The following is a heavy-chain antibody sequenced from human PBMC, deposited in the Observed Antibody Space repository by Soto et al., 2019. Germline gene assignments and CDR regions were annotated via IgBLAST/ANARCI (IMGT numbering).Heavy chain of an antibody. D-gene: IGHD2-15*01. CDR2: ISGSGGST. CDR1: GFTFSSYA. V-gene: IGHV3-23*01. J-gene: IGHJ6*03. Sequence: EVQLLESGGGLVQPGGSLRLSCAASGFTFSSYAMSWVRQAPGKGLEWVSAISGSGGSTYYADSVKGRFTISRDNSKNTLYLQMNSLRAEDTAVYYCAKVISEADCSGGSCYQRGYYYYMDVWGKGTTVTVSS. CDR3: AKVISEADCSGGSCYQRGYYYYMDV.